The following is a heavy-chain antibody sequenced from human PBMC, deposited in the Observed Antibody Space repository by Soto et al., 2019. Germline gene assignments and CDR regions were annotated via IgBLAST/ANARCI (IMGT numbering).Heavy chain of an antibody. CDR3: ARSTTSAKRGTSPPNWFDP. D-gene: IGHD1-1*01. J-gene: IGHJ5*02. V-gene: IGHV4-38-2*01. Sequence: SETLSLTCAVSGYSISSGYYCGWIRQPPGKGLQWIGSIYESGRTYFNPSLKSRVTVSLDTSKNQVSLRLSSVTAADTAVYYCARSTTSAKRGTSPPNWFDPWGQGTLVTVSS. CDR1: GYSISSGYY. CDR2: IYESGRT.